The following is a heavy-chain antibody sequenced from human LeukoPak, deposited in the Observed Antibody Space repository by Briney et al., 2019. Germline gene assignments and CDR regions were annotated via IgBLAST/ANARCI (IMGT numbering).Heavy chain of an antibody. Sequence: PSQTLSHTCTVSGGSISSGDYYWNWIRQPPGKGLEWIGYIYYSGGGSSYYSPSLKSRVTMSVDTSKNQFSLKLSSVTAADTAGYYCARGSHYGSGSQYYYYYYMDVWGKGTTVTVSS. CDR1: GGSISSGDYY. J-gene: IGHJ6*03. CDR3: ARGSHYGSGSQYYYYYYMDV. D-gene: IGHD3-10*01. V-gene: IGHV4-30-4*08. CDR2: IYYSGGGSS.